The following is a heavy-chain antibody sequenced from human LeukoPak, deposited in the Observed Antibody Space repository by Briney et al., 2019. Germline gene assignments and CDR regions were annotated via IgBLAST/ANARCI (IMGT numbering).Heavy chain of an antibody. D-gene: IGHD2-8*01. CDR3: ARAYCTNGVCSQFDY. J-gene: IGHJ4*02. Sequence: GESLKISCKGSGYSFSSYWIGWVRQMPGKGLEWMGIIYPGDSDTRYSPSFQGQVTISADKSISTAYLQWSSLKASDTAMYYCARAYCTNGVCSQFDYWGQGTLVTVSS. CDR1: GYSFSSYW. CDR2: IYPGDSDT. V-gene: IGHV5-51*01.